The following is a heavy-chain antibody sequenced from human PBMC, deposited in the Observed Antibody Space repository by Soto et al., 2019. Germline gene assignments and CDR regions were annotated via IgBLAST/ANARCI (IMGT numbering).Heavy chain of an antibody. V-gene: IGHV3-30-3*01. Sequence: QVQLVESGGGVVQPGRSLRLSCAASGFRFSDYDIHWVRQAPGKGLEWVTVITHDGTNTYYAGSVKGRFTISRDNYKNTVYVQMNSLRPEDTAMYYCTRGIKGGLDPWGQGTLVTVSS. CDR2: ITHDGTNT. CDR3: TRGIKGGLDP. CDR1: GFRFSDYD. J-gene: IGHJ5*02.